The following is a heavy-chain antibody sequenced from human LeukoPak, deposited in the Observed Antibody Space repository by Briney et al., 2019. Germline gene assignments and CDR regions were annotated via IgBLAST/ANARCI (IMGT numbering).Heavy chain of an antibody. CDR3: ARLRGSYSSDY. CDR1: GFTFISYW. J-gene: IGHJ4*02. Sequence: GGSLRLSCLAYGFTFISYWMSWVRQPPGKGLEWVANIKQDGSEKYYVDSVKGRLTISRDNAMNSLYLQMNSLRAEDTAVYYCARLRGSYSSDYWGQGTLVTVSS. CDR2: IKQDGSEK. V-gene: IGHV3-7*01. D-gene: IGHD1-26*01.